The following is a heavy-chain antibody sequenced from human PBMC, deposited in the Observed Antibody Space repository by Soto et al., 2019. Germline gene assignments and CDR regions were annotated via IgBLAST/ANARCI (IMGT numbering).Heavy chain of an antibody. D-gene: IGHD5-12*01. V-gene: IGHV3-74*01. Sequence: GWSLRLSCSASGVTFSSYWMHWVRQAPGKGLVWVSRTNNDGTTTTYADSVRGRFTTFRDNAKNTLYLQMTSLRVEDTAVYYCAREMATISLGAFDIWGQGTVVTVSS. CDR3: AREMATISLGAFDI. CDR2: TNNDGTTT. CDR1: GVTFSSYW. J-gene: IGHJ3*02.